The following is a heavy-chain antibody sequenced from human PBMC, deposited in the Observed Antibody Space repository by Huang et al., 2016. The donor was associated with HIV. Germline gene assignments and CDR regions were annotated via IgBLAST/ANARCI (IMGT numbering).Heavy chain of an antibody. CDR1: GYTFTNYD. D-gene: IGHD4-17*01. CDR3: ARSAYGDLDY. V-gene: IGHV1-8*02. J-gene: IGHJ4*02. CDR2: MNPNTGNT. Sequence: QVHLVQSGAEVKKPGASVKVSCKASGYTFTNYDLNWGRQDPGRGVGWMGWMNPNTGNTGFAQGFQGRVTMTRKTSITTAYMELTSLTSEDTAVYYCARSAYGDLDYWGLGTLVIVSS.